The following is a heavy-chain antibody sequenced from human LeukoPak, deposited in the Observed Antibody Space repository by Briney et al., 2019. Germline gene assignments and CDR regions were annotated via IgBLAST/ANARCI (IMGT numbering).Heavy chain of an antibody. Sequence: SETLSLTCTVSGGSISSGDYYWSWIRQPPGQGLEWIGYIYYSGSTYYNPSLKSRVTISVDTSKNQFSLKLSSVTAADTAVYYCARASGSYGLLDYWGQGTLVTVSS. CDR3: ARASGSYGLLDY. CDR2: IYYSGST. V-gene: IGHV4-30-4*01. D-gene: IGHD1-26*01. CDR1: GGSISSGDYY. J-gene: IGHJ4*02.